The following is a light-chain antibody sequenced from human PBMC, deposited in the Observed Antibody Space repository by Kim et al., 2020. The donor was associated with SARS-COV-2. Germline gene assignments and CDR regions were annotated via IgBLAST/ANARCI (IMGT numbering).Light chain of an antibody. V-gene: IGKV1-NL1*01. CDR3: QQYYSHPLT. Sequence: ASVGDRLTLTCRASKGISNSLAWYQQRLGKAPKLLLSATSKLERGVPSRFSGSGSGTTYTLTISNLQPEDLATYYCQQYYSHPLTLGGGTKVDI. J-gene: IGKJ4*01. CDR2: ATS. CDR1: KGISNS.